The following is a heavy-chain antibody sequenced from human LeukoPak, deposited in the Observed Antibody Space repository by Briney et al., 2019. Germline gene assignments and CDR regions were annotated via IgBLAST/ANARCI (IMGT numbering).Heavy chain of an antibody. CDR2: ISYDGSNK. CDR3: AKWGNTFGYHFDY. D-gene: IGHD5-18*01. Sequence: GGSLRLSCAASGFTFSSYGMHWVRQAPGKGLEWVAVISYDGSNKYYADSVKGRFTISRDNSKNTLYLQMNSLRAEDTAIYYCAKWGNTFGYHFDYWGQGTPVTVSS. J-gene: IGHJ4*02. V-gene: IGHV3-30*18. CDR1: GFTFSSYG.